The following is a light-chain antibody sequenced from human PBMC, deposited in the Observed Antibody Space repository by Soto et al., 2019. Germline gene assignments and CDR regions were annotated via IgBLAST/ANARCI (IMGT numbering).Light chain of an antibody. CDR3: QQYATSPWT. J-gene: IGKJ1*01. CDR2: GAL. Sequence: ETVLTQSPGTLSLSPGERATLSCRASQSVTNSYLAWFQQKPGQAPRLLIFGALSRATGIPDRFSGSGSGTDFTLTISRLKPEDFAVYYCQQYATSPWTFGQGTKVEVK. CDR1: QSVTNSY. V-gene: IGKV3-20*01.